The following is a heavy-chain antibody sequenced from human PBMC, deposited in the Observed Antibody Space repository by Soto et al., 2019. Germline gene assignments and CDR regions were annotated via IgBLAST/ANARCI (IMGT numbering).Heavy chain of an antibody. D-gene: IGHD6-19*01. V-gene: IGHV1-69*13. CDR1: GGTFSSYA. J-gene: IGHJ1*01. CDR2: IIPIFGTA. CDR3: AKGPEQWLVRGYFQH. Sequence: ASVKVSCKASGGTFSSYAISWVRQAPGQGLEWMGGIIPIFGTANYAQKFQGRVTITADESTSTAYMELSSLRSEDTAVYYCAKGPEQWLVRGYFQHWGQGTLVTVSS.